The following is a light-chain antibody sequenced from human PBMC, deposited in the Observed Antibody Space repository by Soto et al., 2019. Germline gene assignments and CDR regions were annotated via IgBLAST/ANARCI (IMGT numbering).Light chain of an antibody. V-gene: IGKV3-15*01. CDR2: DAS. CDR1: QSVRSN. Sequence: EIVMTQSPATLSVSPGERATLSCRASQSVRSNLAWCQHKLGQAPRLLIYDASTRATGIPDRFTGSGSGTEFTLTISNLQSEDFAVYYCHQHTTWPRTFGQGTKLEIK. CDR3: HQHTTWPRT. J-gene: IGKJ2*01.